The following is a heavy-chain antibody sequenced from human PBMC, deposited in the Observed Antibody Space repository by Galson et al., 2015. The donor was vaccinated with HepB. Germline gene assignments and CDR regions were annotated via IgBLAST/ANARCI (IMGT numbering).Heavy chain of an antibody. D-gene: IGHD3-3*01. V-gene: IGHV3-23*01. CDR2: ISGTGGST. CDR1: GFTFDNYA. Sequence: SLRLSCAASGFTFDNYAINWVRQAPGEGLEWVSGISGTGGSTYYADSVKGRFTISRDNSKNTLYLQMNSLRAEDTAVYYCASLAAVDFWSVPWYFDLWGRGTLVTVSS. J-gene: IGHJ2*01. CDR3: ASLAAVDFWSVPWYFDL.